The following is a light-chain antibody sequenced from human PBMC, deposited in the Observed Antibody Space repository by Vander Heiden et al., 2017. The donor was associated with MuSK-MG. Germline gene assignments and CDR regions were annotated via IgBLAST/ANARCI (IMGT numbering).Light chain of an antibody. CDR2: AIS. J-gene: IGKJ2*01. Sequence: DIQMTQSPSSLSASVGDRVTITCRASQSISYYLNWYQQKPGKAPKLLIYAISRLHSGVPSRFSGSGSGTDFTNFTLTISSLQPEDFATYYCQHSYRPQYTFGQGTKLEIK. V-gene: IGKV1-39*01. CDR1: QSISYY. CDR3: QHSYRPQYT.